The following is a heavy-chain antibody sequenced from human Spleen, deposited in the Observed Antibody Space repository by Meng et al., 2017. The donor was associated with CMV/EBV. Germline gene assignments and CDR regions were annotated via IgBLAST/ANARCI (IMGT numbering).Heavy chain of an antibody. V-gene: IGHV3-30*19. CDR1: FAFDDYG. CDR2: ISYDGSNT. CDR3: ARDEKPDIVVVVAAPDY. D-gene: IGHD2-15*01. Sequence: FAFDDYGMYWVRQAPGKGLELVAVISYDGSNTYYADSVKGRFTISRDNSKNTLYLQMNSLRAEDTAVYYCARDEKPDIVVVVAAPDYWGQGTLVTVSS. J-gene: IGHJ4*02.